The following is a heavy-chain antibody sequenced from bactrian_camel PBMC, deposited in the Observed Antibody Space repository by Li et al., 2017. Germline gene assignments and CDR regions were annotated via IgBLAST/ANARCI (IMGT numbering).Heavy chain of an antibody. D-gene: IGHD4*01. CDR2: VVSDGSHA. V-gene: IGHV3-2*01. Sequence: QLVESGGGLVQPGGSLRLSCAASGFTFSSYYMTWLRQSPGKGLEWVSTVVSDGSHAYYASSAKGRFTISRDNAKNMLYLQLNCLKTEDTAKYYCAKAWDYSYSSYLEVWGQGTQVTVS. CDR1: GFTFSSYY. J-gene: IGHJ2*01. CDR3: AKAWDYSYSSYLEV.